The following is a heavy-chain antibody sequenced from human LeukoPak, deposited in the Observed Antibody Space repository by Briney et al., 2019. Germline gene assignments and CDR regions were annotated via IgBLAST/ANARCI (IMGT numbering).Heavy chain of an antibody. CDR1: GGTFSSYA. D-gene: IGHD3-10*01. CDR3: ARDRGGPGVRGGREFDY. Sequence: GSSVKVSCKASGGTFSSYAISWVRQAPGQGLEWMGRIIPILGIANYAQKFQGRVTITADKSTSTAYMELSSLRSEDTAVYYCARDRGGPGVRGGREFDYWGQGTLVTVSS. V-gene: IGHV1-69*04. CDR2: IIPILGIA. J-gene: IGHJ4*02.